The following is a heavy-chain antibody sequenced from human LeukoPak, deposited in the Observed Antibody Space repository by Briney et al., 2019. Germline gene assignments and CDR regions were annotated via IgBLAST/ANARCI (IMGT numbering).Heavy chain of an antibody. D-gene: IGHD2-15*01. CDR3: IGSPLVDLIY. CDR1: GFTFSSYG. CDR2: ISYDGSNK. J-gene: IGHJ4*02. V-gene: IGHV3-30*03. Sequence: PGGSLRLSCAASGFTFSSYGMHWVRQAPGKGLEWVVVISYDGSNKYYADSVKGRFTISRDNSKNTLYLQMNSLRAEDTAVYYCIGSPLVDLIYWGQGTLVTVSS.